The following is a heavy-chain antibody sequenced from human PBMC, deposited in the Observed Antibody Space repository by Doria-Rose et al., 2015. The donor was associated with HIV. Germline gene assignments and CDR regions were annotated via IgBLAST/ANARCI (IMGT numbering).Heavy chain of an antibody. CDR3: ARIKSSRWYHKYYFDF. Sequence: QITLKESGPVLVKPTETLTLTCTVSGVSLSSPGMGVSWIRQPPGKGLEWLGNIFSDDERSYQTSLKSRLTISRGTSKSQVVLTMTDMDPVDTATYYCARIKSSRWYHKYYFDFWGQGTLVIVSA. D-gene: IGHD6-13*01. V-gene: IGHV2-26*01. J-gene: IGHJ4*02. CDR1: GVSLSSPGMG. CDR2: IFSDDER.